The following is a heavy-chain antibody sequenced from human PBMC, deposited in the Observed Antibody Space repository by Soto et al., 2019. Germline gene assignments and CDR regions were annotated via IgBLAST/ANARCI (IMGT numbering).Heavy chain of an antibody. V-gene: IGHV2-5*02. Sequence: QITLTESGPMLVKPTQTLTLTCAYSGFSLTTSRVGVGWIRQPPGKALDWLPVIYWDDDKRYSPSQRSRLTIAKDTYRNQVVLTVTNMDPVNTGTYYSARVIISYWGFAECNAFDARAQGKTVTVSS. CDR1: GFSLTTSRVG. D-gene: IGHD3-16*02. CDR2: IYWDDDK. J-gene: IGHJ3*01. CDR3: ARVIISYWGFAECNAFDA.